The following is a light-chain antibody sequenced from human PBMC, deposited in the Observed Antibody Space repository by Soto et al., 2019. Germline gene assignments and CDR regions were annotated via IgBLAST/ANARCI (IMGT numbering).Light chain of an antibody. CDR2: NAF. V-gene: IGLV2-14*03. CDR3: SSYTRGRVV. Sequence: QSALTQPASVSGSPGQSITISCTGTTSDVGGYNFVSWYQNHPGKAPKLMIYNAFDRPSGVSNRFSGSKSGNTASLTISGLQAEDEAHYYCSSYTRGRVVFGGGTKLTVL. CDR1: TSDVGGYNF. J-gene: IGLJ2*01.